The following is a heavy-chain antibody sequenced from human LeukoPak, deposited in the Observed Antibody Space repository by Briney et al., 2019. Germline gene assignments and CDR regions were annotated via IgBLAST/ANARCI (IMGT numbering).Heavy chain of an antibody. V-gene: IGHV4-38-2*01. Sequence: PSETLSLTCAVSGYSISSGYYWGWIRQPPGKGLEWIGSIYHSGSTYYNPSLKSRVTISVDTSKNQFSLKLSSVTAADTAVYYCARAETSNYDFRSGYQYYFDYWGQGTPVTVSS. J-gene: IGHJ4*02. CDR3: ARAETSNYDFRSGYQYYFDY. D-gene: IGHD3-3*01. CDR2: IYHSGST. CDR1: GYSISSGYY.